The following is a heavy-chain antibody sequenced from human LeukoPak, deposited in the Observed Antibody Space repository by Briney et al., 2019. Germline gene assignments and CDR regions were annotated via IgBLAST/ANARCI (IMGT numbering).Heavy chain of an antibody. D-gene: IGHD2-15*01. CDR3: ARGGVAVSRDY. CDR2: IKEDGSEK. V-gene: IGHV3-7*01. J-gene: IGHJ4*02. Sequence: GGSLRLSCAASGFTFSHYWMSWVRQAPGKGLEWVANIKEDGSEKYYVDSLKGRFTISRDNAKNSAYLQMNSLRDEDTAVYYCARGGVAVSRDYWGQGTLVTVSS. CDR1: GFTFSHYW.